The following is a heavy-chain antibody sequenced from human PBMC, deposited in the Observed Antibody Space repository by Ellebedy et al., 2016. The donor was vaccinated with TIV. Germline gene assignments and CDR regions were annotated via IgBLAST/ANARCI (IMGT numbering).Heavy chain of an antibody. CDR1: GFTFNSYA. D-gene: IGHD6-13*01. Sequence: GESPKISCAASGFTFNSYAIHWVRQAPGKGLEWVAVVSYDGSNKYYAASVKGRFTISRDNSKNTLYLQMNSLRAEDTAVYYCARDLKKRAAAGTELDYWGQGTLVTVSS. CDR3: ARDLKKRAAAGTELDY. J-gene: IGHJ4*02. CDR2: VSYDGSNK. V-gene: IGHV3-30-3*01.